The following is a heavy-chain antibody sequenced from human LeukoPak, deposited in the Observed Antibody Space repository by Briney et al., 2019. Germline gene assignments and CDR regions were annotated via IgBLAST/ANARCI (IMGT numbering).Heavy chain of an antibody. Sequence: PGGSLRLSCAASGFTFSDYYMSWIRQAPGKGLEWVSYISSSGSTIYYADSVKGRFTISRDNAKNSLYLQMNSLRAEDTAVYYCARSSAWKLRYFDWFSGGGAFDIWGQGTMVTVSS. V-gene: IGHV3-11*01. D-gene: IGHD3-9*01. CDR3: ARSSAWKLRYFDWFSGGGAFDI. CDR1: GFTFSDYY. CDR2: ISSSGSTI. J-gene: IGHJ3*02.